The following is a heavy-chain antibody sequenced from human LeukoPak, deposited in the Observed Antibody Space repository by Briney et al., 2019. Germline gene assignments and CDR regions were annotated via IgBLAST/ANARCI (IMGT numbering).Heavy chain of an antibody. Sequence: ASGNVSCKVSEYTLSDFYIHWVRHAPGRGLGWMGWINPNSGGTKYAQKFHGRVTMTRDKSISTAYMELSRLRGDDTAVYYCAREDNTGLDNWFDPWGEGTLVTVSS. CDR3: AREDNTGLDNWFDP. D-gene: IGHD6-19*01. CDR2: INPNSGGT. CDR1: EYTLSDFY. V-gene: IGHV1-2*02. J-gene: IGHJ5*02.